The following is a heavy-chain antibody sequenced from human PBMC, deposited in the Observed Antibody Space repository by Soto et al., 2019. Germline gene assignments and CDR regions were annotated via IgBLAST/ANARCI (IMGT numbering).Heavy chain of an antibody. D-gene: IGHD6-19*01. J-gene: IGHJ4*02. CDR3: AKDSVFSSGWDFDF. CDR1: GFTFENYA. CDR2: ISWESGRV. Sequence: LRLSCSASGFTFENYAMHWVRQAPGKGLEWVAGISWESGRVGYADSVKGRFTISRDNAKNSLYLQMNRLIGEDTALYFCAKDSVFSSGWDFDFWGQGTLVTVSS. V-gene: IGHV3-9*01.